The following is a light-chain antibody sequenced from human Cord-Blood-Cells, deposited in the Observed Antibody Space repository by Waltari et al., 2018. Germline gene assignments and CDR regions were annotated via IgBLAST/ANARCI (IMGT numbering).Light chain of an antibody. CDR3: QQYYSTPQT. V-gene: IGKV4-1*01. Sequence: DIVMTQSTDSLAVSLGERATINCKSSKSVLYSSNNKNYLAWYQQKPGQPPKLLIYWASTRESGVPDRFSGSGSGTDFTLTISSLQAEDVAVYYCQQYYSTPQTFGQGTKVEIK. CDR2: WAS. J-gene: IGKJ1*01. CDR1: KSVLYSSNNKNY.